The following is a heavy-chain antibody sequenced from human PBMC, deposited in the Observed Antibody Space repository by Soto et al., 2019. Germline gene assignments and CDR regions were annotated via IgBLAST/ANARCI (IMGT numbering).Heavy chain of an antibody. V-gene: IGHV2-70*01. J-gene: IGHJ4*02. CDR1: GFSLSTSGMC. CDR2: IDWDDDK. CDR3: ALLLGPRLFDY. Sequence: SGPTLVNPTQTLTLTCTFSGFSLSTSGMCVSWIRQPPGKALEWLALIDWDDDKYYSTSLKTRLTISKDTSKTKVVLTMTNMEPVDTASYYCALLLGPRLFDYWGQGTLVTVSS.